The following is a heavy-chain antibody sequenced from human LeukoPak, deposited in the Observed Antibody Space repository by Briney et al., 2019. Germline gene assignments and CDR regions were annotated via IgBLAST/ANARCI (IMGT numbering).Heavy chain of an antibody. CDR1: GFTFSSYG. CDR3: AKGTSCYMGGVCYHYGMDV. Sequence: GGSLRLSCAASGFTFSSYGMHWVRQAPGKGLEWVAVISYDGSNKYYADSVKGRFTISRDNSKNTLYLQMNSLRAEDTAVYYCAKGTSCYMGGVCYHYGMDVWGQGPTVTVSS. J-gene: IGHJ6*02. D-gene: IGHD2-2*02. V-gene: IGHV3-30*18. CDR2: ISYDGSNK.